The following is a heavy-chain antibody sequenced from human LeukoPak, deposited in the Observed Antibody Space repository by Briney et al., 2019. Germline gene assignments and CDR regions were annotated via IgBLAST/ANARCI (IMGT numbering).Heavy chain of an antibody. Sequence: ASVTVSFKASGGTFSSYAISWVRQAPGQGLEWMGRIIPILGIANYAQKFQGRVTITADKSTSTAYMELSSLRSEDTAVYYCARGGPLWFGESPDLFAFDIWGQGTMVTVSS. V-gene: IGHV1-69*04. CDR2: IIPILGIA. J-gene: IGHJ3*02. CDR3: ARGGPLWFGESPDLFAFDI. CDR1: GGTFSSYA. D-gene: IGHD3-10*01.